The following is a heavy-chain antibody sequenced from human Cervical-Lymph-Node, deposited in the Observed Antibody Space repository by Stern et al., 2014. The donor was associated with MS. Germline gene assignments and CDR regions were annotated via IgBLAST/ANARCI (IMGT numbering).Heavy chain of an antibody. Sequence: VQLVESGPGLVKPSQTLSLTCTVSGGSISSGSYYWSWIRQPAGKGLEWIGRIYTSGSTNYNPSLKSRVTISVDTSKNQFSLKLSSVTAADTAVYYCARRAFGVVGFDYWGQGTLVTVSS. D-gene: IGHD3-3*01. CDR2: IYTSGST. V-gene: IGHV4-61*02. J-gene: IGHJ4*02. CDR3: ARRAFGVVGFDY. CDR1: GGSISSGSYY.